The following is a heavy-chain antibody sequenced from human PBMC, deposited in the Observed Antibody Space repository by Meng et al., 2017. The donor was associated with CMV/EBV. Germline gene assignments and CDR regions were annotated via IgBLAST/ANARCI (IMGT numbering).Heavy chain of an antibody. Sequence: QVQLVQCGAEVKKPGASVKVSCRASGYTFTSYGISWVRQAPGQGLEWMGWISAYNGNTNYAQKLQGRVTMTTDTSTSTAYMELRSLRSDDTAVYYCARLIYCSGGSCPSIYFDYWGQGTLVTVSS. V-gene: IGHV1-18*01. CDR3: ARLIYCSGGSCPSIYFDY. D-gene: IGHD2-15*01. CDR2: ISAYNGNT. J-gene: IGHJ4*02. CDR1: GYTFTSYG.